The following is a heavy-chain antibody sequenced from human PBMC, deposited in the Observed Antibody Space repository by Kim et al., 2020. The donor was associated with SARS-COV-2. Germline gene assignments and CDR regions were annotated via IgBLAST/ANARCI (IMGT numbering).Heavy chain of an antibody. Sequence: GGSLRLSCAASGFTFSSYSMNWVRQAPGKGLEWVSSISSSSSYIYYADSVKGRFTISRDNAKNSLYLQMNSLRAEDTAVYYCARKNYYDSSGYLPSYNWFDPWGQGTLVTVSS. CDR2: ISSSSSYI. CDR3: ARKNYYDSSGYLPSYNWFDP. D-gene: IGHD3-22*01. CDR1: GFTFSSYS. J-gene: IGHJ5*02. V-gene: IGHV3-21*01.